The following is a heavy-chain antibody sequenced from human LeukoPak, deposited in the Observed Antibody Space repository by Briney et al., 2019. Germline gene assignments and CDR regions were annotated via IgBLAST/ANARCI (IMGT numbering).Heavy chain of an antibody. Sequence: GGSLRLSCAASGFTYNMNWVRQAPGKGLEWVSYISSSSSTIYYADSVKGRFTISRDNAKNSLYLQMHNLRADDTAVYFCARVGIALTSPFDYWGLGTLVAVSS. J-gene: IGHJ4*02. CDR2: ISSSSSTI. CDR1: GFTYN. V-gene: IGHV3-48*04. D-gene: IGHD1-1*01. CDR3: ARVGIALTSPFDY.